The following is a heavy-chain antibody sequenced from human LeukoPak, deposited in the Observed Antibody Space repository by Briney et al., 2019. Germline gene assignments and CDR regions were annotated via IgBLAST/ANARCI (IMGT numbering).Heavy chain of an antibody. CDR2: ISWNSGSI. CDR3: AKEYYYGSGDSYYGMDV. J-gene: IGHJ6*02. Sequence: GRSLRLSCAASGFTFDDYAMHWVRQAPGKGLEWVSGISWNSGSIGYADSVKGRFTISRDNAKNPLYLQMNSLRAEDTALYYCAKEYYYGSGDSYYGMDVWGQGTTVTVSS. CDR1: GFTFDDYA. D-gene: IGHD3-10*01. V-gene: IGHV3-9*01.